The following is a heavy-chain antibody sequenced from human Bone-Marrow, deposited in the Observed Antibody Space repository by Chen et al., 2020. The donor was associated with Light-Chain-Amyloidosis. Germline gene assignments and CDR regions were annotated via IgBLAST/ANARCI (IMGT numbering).Heavy chain of an antibody. CDR2: IYYSGST. CDR1: GGSIINSNSY. Sequence: QLQLQESGPGLVKPSETLSLTCTVSGGSIINSNSYWGWIRQPPGKGLEWIGAIYYSGSTYYNPSLKSRLTISVDTSKIHFSLKLNSVTVADTAVYYCARRRGGENYYYGMDVWGQGTTVSVSS. CDR3: ARRRGGENYYYGMDV. V-gene: IGHV4-39*02. D-gene: IGHD3-10*01. J-gene: IGHJ6*01.